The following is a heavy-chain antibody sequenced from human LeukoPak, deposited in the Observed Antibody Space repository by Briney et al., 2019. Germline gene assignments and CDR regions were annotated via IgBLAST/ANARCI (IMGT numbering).Heavy chain of an antibody. Sequence: ASVKVSCKVSGYTLTELSMHWVRQAPGKGLEWMGGFDPEDGETIYAQKFQGRVTMTEDTSTDTAYMELSSLRSEDTAVYYCATAPLKYCGGGSCADYFDYGGRGPGVTVSS. CDR2: FDPEDGET. J-gene: IGHJ4*02. D-gene: IGHD2-15*01. CDR1: GYTLTELS. V-gene: IGHV1-24*01. CDR3: ATAPLKYCGGGSCADYFDY.